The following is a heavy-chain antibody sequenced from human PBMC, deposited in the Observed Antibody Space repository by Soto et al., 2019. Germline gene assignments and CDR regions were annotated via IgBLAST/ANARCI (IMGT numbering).Heavy chain of an antibody. Sequence: PSETLSLTCTVSGGSISSYYWSWIRQPPGKGLEWIGYIHYSGSTNYNPSLKSRVTISVDTSKNQFSLKLSSVTAADTAVYYCARTLGARYSYGTDYWGQGTLVTVSS. CDR1: GGSISSYY. CDR3: ARTLGARYSYGTDY. V-gene: IGHV4-59*01. CDR2: IHYSGST. D-gene: IGHD5-18*01. J-gene: IGHJ4*02.